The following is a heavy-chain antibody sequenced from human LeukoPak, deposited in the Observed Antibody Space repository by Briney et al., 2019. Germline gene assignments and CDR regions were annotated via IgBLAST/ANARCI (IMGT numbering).Heavy chain of an antibody. V-gene: IGHV4-59*08. CDR2: IYYSGST. Sequence: PSETLSLTCTVSGGSMRSYYWSWIRQPPGKGLEWIGYIYYSGSTNYNPSLKSRVTISRDTSKNQFSLKLTSVTAADTAVYYCARQDSSSWYAYNWFDPWGQGTLVTVSS. CDR3: ARQDSSSWYAYNWFDP. J-gene: IGHJ5*02. D-gene: IGHD6-13*01. CDR1: GGSMRSYY.